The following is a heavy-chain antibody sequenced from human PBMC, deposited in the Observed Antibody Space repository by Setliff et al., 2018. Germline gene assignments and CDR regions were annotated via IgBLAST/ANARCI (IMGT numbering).Heavy chain of an antibody. V-gene: IGHV4-34*01. Sequence: SETLSLTCAVYGGSFSGYYWSWIRQPPGKGLEWIGYIYYSGSTYYNPSLKSRVTISVDTSKNQFSLKLSSVTAADTAVYYCARGVYCSSTSCSPGLNWFDPWGQGTLVTVSS. CDR1: GGSFSGYY. CDR3: ARGVYCSSTSCSPGLNWFDP. D-gene: IGHD2-2*01. J-gene: IGHJ5*02. CDR2: IYYSGST.